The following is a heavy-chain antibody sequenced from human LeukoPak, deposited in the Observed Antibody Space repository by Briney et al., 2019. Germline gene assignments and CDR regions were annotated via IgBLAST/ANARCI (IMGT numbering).Heavy chain of an antibody. Sequence: PGGSLRLSCAASGFTFSSYAMSWVRQAPGKGLEWVSTIGGNGGSTYYADSVKGRFTISRDNSKNTLYLQMNSLRAEDTAVYYCARGTYYDRLGVTFGIWGQGTMVTVSS. CDR1: GFTFSSYA. V-gene: IGHV3-23*01. J-gene: IGHJ3*02. CDR2: IGGNGGST. CDR3: ARGTYYDRLGVTFGI. D-gene: IGHD3-22*01.